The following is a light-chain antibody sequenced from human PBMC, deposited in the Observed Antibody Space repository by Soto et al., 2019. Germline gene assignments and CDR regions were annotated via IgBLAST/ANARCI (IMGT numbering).Light chain of an antibody. CDR3: QQGYNAPLT. Sequence: DIQMTQSPSSLSASVGDRVTITCRASQNIATCLNWYQQKPGKAPKLLIYAASSLQSGVPSGFSGSGSGTDFTLTISSLQPEDFATYYCQQGYNAPLTFGGGTKVEI. J-gene: IGKJ4*01. V-gene: IGKV1-39*01. CDR2: AAS. CDR1: QNIATC.